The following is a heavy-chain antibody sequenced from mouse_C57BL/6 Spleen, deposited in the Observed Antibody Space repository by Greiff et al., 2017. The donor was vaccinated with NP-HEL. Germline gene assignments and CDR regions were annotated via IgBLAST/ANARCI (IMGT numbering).Heavy chain of an antibody. Sequence: EVQLQQSGAELVRPGASVKLSCTASGFNIKDYYMHWVKQRPEQGLEWIGRIDPEDGDTEYAPKFQGKATMTADTSSNTAYLQLSSLTSEDTAVYYCTTYSNFSYWYFDVWGTGTTVTVSS. D-gene: IGHD2-5*01. CDR3: TTYSNFSYWYFDV. CDR2: IDPEDGDT. J-gene: IGHJ1*03. CDR1: GFNIKDYY. V-gene: IGHV14-1*01.